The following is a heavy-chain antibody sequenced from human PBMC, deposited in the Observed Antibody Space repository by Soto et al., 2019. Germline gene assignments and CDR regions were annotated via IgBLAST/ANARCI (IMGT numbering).Heavy chain of an antibody. CDR3: ARGLPSSSWLEIYYYYGMDV. V-gene: IGHV3-13*01. D-gene: IGHD6-13*01. CDR2: IGTAGDT. CDR1: GFTFSSYD. Sequence: PGGSLRLSCAASGFTFSSYDMHWVRQATGKGLEWVSAIGTAGDTYYPGSVKGRFTISRENAKNSLYLQMNSLRAGDTAVYYCARGLPSSSWLEIYYYYGMDVWGQGTTVTVS. J-gene: IGHJ6*02.